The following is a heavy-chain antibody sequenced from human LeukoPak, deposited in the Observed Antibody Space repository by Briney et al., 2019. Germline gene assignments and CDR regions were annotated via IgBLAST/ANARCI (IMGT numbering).Heavy chain of an antibody. J-gene: IGHJ4*02. V-gene: IGHV5-51*01. CDR1: GYSFTSYW. Sequence: GESLKISCKSSGYSFTSYWIGWVRQMPGKGLEWMVIIYPGDSDTRYSPSFQGQVTISADKSISTAYLQWSSLKASDTAMYYCARRHWNDVFYFDYWGQGTLVTVSS. CDR3: ARRHWNDVFYFDY. D-gene: IGHD1-1*01. CDR2: IYPGDSDT.